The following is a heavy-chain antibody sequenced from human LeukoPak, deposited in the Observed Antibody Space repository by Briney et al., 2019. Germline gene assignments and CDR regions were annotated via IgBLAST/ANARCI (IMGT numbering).Heavy chain of an antibody. Sequence: GGSLRLPCAASGFTFSSYSMNWVRQAPGKGLEWVSSISSSSSYIYYADSVKGRFTISRDNAKNSLYLQMNSLRAEDTAVYYCARAWTMIPDYWGQGTLVTVSS. CDR1: GFTFSSYS. CDR3: ARAWTMIPDY. J-gene: IGHJ4*02. CDR2: ISSSSSYI. V-gene: IGHV3-21*01. D-gene: IGHD3-22*01.